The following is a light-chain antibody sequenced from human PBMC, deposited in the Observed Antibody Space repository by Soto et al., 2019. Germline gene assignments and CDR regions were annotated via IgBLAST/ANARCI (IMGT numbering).Light chain of an antibody. CDR1: SSDVGYFDY. CDR3: SSYASGSTHVL. J-gene: IGLJ3*02. V-gene: IGLV2-14*03. Sequence: QYVLAQPASVSRSPGQSITISCTGTSSDVGYFDYVSWYQQHPGKAPKLMIFDVSDRSSGVSDRFSGSKSGNTASLTISGLQAEDEADYFCSSYASGSTHVLFGGGTKVTVL. CDR2: DVS.